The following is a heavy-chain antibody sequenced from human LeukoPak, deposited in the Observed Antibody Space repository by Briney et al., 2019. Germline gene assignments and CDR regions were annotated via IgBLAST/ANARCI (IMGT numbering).Heavy chain of an antibody. CDR2: ISSDGGNR. D-gene: IGHD6-6*01. CDR3: AKDHIAARPLSHYYYYGMDV. V-gene: IGHV3-30-3*01. Sequence: GGSLRLSCAASGFTFSSYAMHWVRRAPGKALEWVATISSDGGNRYYSDSVKGRFTISRDNAKNSLYLQMNSLRAEDTALYYCAKDHIAARPLSHYYYYGMDVWGQGTTVTVSS. CDR1: GFTFSSYA. J-gene: IGHJ6*02.